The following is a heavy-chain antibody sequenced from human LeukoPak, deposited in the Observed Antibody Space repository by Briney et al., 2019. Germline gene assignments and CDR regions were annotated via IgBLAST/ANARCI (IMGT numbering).Heavy chain of an antibody. V-gene: IGHV1-69*04. CDR2: IIPILGIA. D-gene: IGHD2-2*01. J-gene: IGHJ4*02. Sequence: SVKVSCKASGGTFSSYAISWVRQAPGQGLEWMGRIIPILGIANYAQKFQGRVTITADKSTSTAYMELSSLRSEDTAVYYCARAVGYQSFDYWGQGTLVTVSS. CDR1: GGTFSSYA. CDR3: ARAVGYQSFDY.